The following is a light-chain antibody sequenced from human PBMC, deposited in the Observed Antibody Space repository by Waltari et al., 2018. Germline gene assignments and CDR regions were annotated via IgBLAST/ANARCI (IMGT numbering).Light chain of an antibody. CDR1: YSNIGNNL. V-gene: IGLV1-44*01. Sequence: QSVLTQPPSASGTPGQRVTFSCSGTYSNIGNNLLNWSQPLPGKAPKPLIYRNDQRPSGVPDRFSGSKSGSSASLAIGVLQSDDEADYYCAAWDDSLNGHWVFGGGTKVTVL. J-gene: IGLJ3*02. CDR2: RND. CDR3: AAWDDSLNGHWV.